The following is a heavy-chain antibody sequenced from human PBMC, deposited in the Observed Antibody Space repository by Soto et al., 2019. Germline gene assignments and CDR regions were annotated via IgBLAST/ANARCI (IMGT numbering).Heavy chain of an antibody. V-gene: IGHV3-11*01. Sequence: GGSLRLSCAGSGFSFSDYYMTWIRQAPGKGLEWLSYISSSGDSIYYADSVKGRFTISRDSAKNSLYLQMSSLRAEDTAVYYCARDKMVDSFGLGTFDLWGQGTAVTVSS. CDR3: ARDKMVDSFGLGTFDL. CDR2: ISSSGDSI. J-gene: IGHJ5*02. D-gene: IGHD3-10*01. CDR1: GFSFSDYY.